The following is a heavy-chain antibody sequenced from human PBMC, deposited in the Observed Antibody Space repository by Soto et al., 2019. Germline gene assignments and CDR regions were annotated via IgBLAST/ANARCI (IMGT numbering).Heavy chain of an antibody. J-gene: IGHJ4*02. CDR1: GYSFTPYW. CDR3: ARAGYSSSWYY. Sequence: GESLQISGKVSGYSFTPYWIAWVRQMHGKGLEWMGIIYPGDSDTRYSPSFQGQVTISADKSISTAYLQWSSLKASDTAMYYCARAGYSSSWYYWGQGTLVTSPQ. D-gene: IGHD6-13*01. CDR2: IYPGDSDT. V-gene: IGHV5-51*01.